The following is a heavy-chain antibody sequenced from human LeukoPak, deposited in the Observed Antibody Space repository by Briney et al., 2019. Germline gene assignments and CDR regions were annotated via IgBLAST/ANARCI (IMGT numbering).Heavy chain of an antibody. Sequence: PGGSLRLSCAASGFTFSDFGIHWVRQAPGKGLEWVAVISYDGSSKYYSDSVKGRFTISRDNSKNTLDLQMNSLRLEDTAVYYCAKDSYGMDVWGQGTTVTVSS. V-gene: IGHV3-30*18. J-gene: IGHJ6*02. CDR3: AKDSYGMDV. CDR1: GFTFSDFG. CDR2: ISYDGSSK.